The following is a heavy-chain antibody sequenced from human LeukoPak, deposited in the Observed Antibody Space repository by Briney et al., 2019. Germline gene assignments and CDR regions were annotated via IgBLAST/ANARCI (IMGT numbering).Heavy chain of an antibody. Sequence: SETLSLTCTVSSGSISSYYWSWIRQPPGKGLKGMGYIYYSGSTNYNPSLKSRVTISVDTSKNHFSLKLTSVTAADSAVYYCARRSPYSTGWSSYFDYWGQGALVTVSS. V-gene: IGHV4-59*12. CDR2: IYYSGST. CDR3: ARRSPYSTGWSSYFDY. J-gene: IGHJ4*02. CDR1: SGSISSYY. D-gene: IGHD6-19*01.